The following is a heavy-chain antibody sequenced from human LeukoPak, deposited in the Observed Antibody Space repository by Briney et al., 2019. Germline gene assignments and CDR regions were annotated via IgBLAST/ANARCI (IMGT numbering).Heavy chain of an antibody. J-gene: IGHJ5*02. CDR2: IIPIFGTA. D-gene: IGHD6-13*01. CDR3: ARDDRSSSWYKSWFDP. CDR1: GGTFSSYA. Sequence: GASVKVSCKASGGTFSSYAISWVRQAPGQGLEWMGGIIPIFGTANYAQKFQGRVTITADESTSTAYMELSSLRSEDTAVYYCARDDRSSSWYKSWFDPWGQGTLVTVSS. V-gene: IGHV1-69*13.